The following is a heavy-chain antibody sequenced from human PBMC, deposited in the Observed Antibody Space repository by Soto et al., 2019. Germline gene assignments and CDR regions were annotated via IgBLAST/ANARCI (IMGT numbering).Heavy chain of an antibody. Sequence: QVKLQESGPGLVKPSQTLSLTCIVSGGSISSPDSYWSWIRQPPGEGLEWIGYIYYSGSTYYNPSLQSRVAIFMDTAKSKFSLRLTSVTAADTAVYYCARAVRGYTHDAVDYWGQGTQVTVSS. CDR2: IYYSGST. V-gene: IGHV4-30-4*01. CDR1: GGSISSPDSY. D-gene: IGHD5-18*01. J-gene: IGHJ4*02. CDR3: ARAVRGYTHDAVDY.